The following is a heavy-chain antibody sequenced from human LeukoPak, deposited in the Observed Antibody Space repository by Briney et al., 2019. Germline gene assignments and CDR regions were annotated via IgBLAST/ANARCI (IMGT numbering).Heavy chain of an antibody. J-gene: IGHJ4*02. D-gene: IGHD6-19*01. Sequence: KPGGSLRLSCAASGFTFSSYSMNWVRQAPGKGLEWVSSISSSSSYIYYADSVKGRFTISRDNAKNSLHLQMNSLRAEDTAVYYCASSGIAVAGTHYWGQGTLVTVSS. CDR2: ISSSSSYI. CDR1: GFTFSSYS. CDR3: ASSGIAVAGTHY. V-gene: IGHV3-21*01.